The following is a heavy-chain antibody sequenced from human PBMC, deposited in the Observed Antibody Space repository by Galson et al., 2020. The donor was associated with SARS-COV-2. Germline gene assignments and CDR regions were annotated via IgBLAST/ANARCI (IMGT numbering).Heavy chain of an antibody. CDR1: GYTLTELS. CDR3: ATALPYSGSYYYYYGMDV. D-gene: IGHD1-26*01. J-gene: IGHJ6*02. Sequence: GESLKISCKVSGYTLTELSMHWVRQAPGKGLEWMGGFDPEDGETIYAQKFQGRVTMTADTSKDTAYMELSSLRSEDTAGYYCATALPYSGSYYYYYGMDVWGQGTTVTVSS. CDR2: FDPEDGET. V-gene: IGHV1-24*01.